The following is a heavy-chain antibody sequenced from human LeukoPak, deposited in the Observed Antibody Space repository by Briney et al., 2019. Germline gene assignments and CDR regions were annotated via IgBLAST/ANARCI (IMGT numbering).Heavy chain of an antibody. CDR1: GFSFSNAW. J-gene: IGHJ4*02. D-gene: IGHD5-12*01. V-gene: IGHV3-7*01. CDR2: INQDGSEK. CDR3: VRDGGTTGYDLLDY. Sequence: PGGSLRLSCAASGFSFSNAWMIWVRQAPGKGLEWVANINQDGSEKYHVDSVKGRFTISRDNAKNSVYLQMNSLTAEDTAVYYCVRDGGTTGYDLLDYWGQGTLLTVSS.